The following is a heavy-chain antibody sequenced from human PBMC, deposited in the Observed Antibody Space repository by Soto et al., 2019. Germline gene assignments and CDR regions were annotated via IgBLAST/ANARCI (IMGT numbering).Heavy chain of an antibody. Sequence: QITLKESGPPPVKPTQTLTLTCTFTGFSLTTSGVGVGWIRQPPGKALEWLALIYWDDDERYSPSLKSRLTIAKDTSKNQVILTMTNMDPVDTATYYCARDSSGLYGFDSWGQGTLVTVSS. J-gene: IGHJ4*02. V-gene: IGHV2-5*02. CDR1: GFSLTTSGVG. CDR2: IYWDDDE. D-gene: IGHD3-22*01. CDR3: ARDSSGLYGFDS.